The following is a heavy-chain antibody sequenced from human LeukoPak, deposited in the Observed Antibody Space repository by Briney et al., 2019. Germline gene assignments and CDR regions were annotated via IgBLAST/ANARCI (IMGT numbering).Heavy chain of an antibody. D-gene: IGHD2-2*01. CDR1: GFTFSSYG. Sequence: PGGSLRLSCAASGFTFSSYGMHWVRQAPGKGLEWVAFIRYDGSNKYYADSVKGRFTISRDNSKNTLYLQMNSLRAEDTAVYYCASSNPPGEYQLLFNYYGMDVWGQGTTVTVSS. CDR3: ASSNPPGEYQLLFNYYGMDV. CDR2: IRYDGSNK. V-gene: IGHV3-30*02. J-gene: IGHJ6*02.